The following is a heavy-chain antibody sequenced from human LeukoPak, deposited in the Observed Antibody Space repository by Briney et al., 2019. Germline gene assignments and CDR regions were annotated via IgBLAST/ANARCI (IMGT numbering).Heavy chain of an antibody. CDR3: ARDGFGALLWFGEFTGY. D-gene: IGHD3-10*01. J-gene: IGHJ4*02. CDR2: IYYSGST. Sequence: SETLSLTCTVSGGSISSSSYYWGWIRQPPGKGLEWIGSIYYSGSTYYNPSLKRRVTISVDTSKNQFSLKLSSVTAADTAVYYCARDGFGALLWFGEFTGYWGQGTLVTVSS. V-gene: IGHV4-39*07. CDR1: GGSISSSSYY.